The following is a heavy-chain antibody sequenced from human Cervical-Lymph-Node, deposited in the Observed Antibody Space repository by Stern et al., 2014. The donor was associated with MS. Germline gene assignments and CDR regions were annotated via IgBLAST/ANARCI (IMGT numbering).Heavy chain of an antibody. D-gene: IGHD1-1*01. Sequence: VQLVESGAEVMQPGSSVKVSCKASGGTFSRYGISLVRQAPGQGLEWMGGIIPVVGTADYAEQFQGRVTITADGSTSTAYMELSSLTSADTAVYYCARGPYNRDFFEYWGQGTLVTVSS. CDR2: IIPVVGTA. CDR1: GGTFSRYG. J-gene: IGHJ4*02. V-gene: IGHV1-69*01. CDR3: ARGPYNRDFFEY.